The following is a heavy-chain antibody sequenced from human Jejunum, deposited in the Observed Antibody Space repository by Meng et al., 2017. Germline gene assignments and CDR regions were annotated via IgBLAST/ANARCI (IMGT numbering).Heavy chain of an antibody. V-gene: IGHV4-34*01. CDR1: GGSASGFS. D-gene: IGHD1-14*01. Sequence: QVVVQAGGGGLLKPSVTLSLTCAGYGGSASGFSLSWIRQAPGKGLARIGEIHPSGSTDYNPSLKSRLTISLDTSKNQFSLSLNSATAADTGIYYCTRGPDRAKSGDYWGQGTLVTVSS. CDR2: IHPSGST. J-gene: IGHJ4*02. CDR3: TRGPDRAKSGDY.